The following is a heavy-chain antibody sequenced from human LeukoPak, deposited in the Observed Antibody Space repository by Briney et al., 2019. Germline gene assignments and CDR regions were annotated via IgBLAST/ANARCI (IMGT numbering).Heavy chain of an antibody. Sequence: ASVKVSCKASGYTFTSYGISWVRQAPGQGLEWMGWISAHNGNTHYAQKLQGRVTMTPDTSTSTAYMELRSLRSDDTAVYYCARAKRLLKWYYGSGSYAPNWFDPWGQGTLVTVSS. CDR2: ISAHNGNT. D-gene: IGHD3-10*01. V-gene: IGHV1-18*01. CDR3: ARAKRLLKWYYGSGSYAPNWFDP. CDR1: GYTFTSYG. J-gene: IGHJ5*02.